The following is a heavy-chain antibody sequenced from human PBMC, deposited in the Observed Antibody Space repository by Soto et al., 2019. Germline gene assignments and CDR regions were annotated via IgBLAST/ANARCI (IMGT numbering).Heavy chain of an antibody. Sequence: ASVKVSCKASGYTFTGYYMHWVRQAPGQGLEWMGWINPNSGGTNYAQKFQGWVTMTRDTSISTAYMELSRLRSGDTAVYYCARVAVAGYNWFDPWGQGTLVTVSS. V-gene: IGHV1-2*04. CDR1: GYTFTGYY. J-gene: IGHJ5*02. D-gene: IGHD6-19*01. CDR2: INPNSGGT. CDR3: ARVAVAGYNWFDP.